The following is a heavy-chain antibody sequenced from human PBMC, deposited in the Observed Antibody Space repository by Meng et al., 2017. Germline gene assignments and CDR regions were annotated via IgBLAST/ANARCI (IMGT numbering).Heavy chain of an antibody. CDR2: VTHSGDII. J-gene: IGHJ4*02. CDR1: GFPFSISA. Sequence: GESLKISCAVSGFPFSISAMTWIRQAPGKGLECVSGVTHSGDIIYYAGSVKGRFTISRDNSKNTLYLQMSSLTAEDTAIYYCATDLITGTRYPTDYWGQGTLATFSS. D-gene: IGHD1-20*01. V-gene: IGHV3-23*01. CDR3: ATDLITGTRYPTDY.